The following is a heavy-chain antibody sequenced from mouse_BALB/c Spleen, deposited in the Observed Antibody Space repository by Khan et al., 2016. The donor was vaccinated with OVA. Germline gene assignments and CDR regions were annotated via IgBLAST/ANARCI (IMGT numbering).Heavy chain of an antibody. J-gene: IGHJ3*01. CDR1: GYTFNSYY. CDR2: INPSNGGN. Sequence: VQLQESGAELVKTGASVKLSCKASGYTFNSYYMYWVKQSPAQGLEWIGVINPSNGGNTFNEKFKSKATLTVDKSSSTAYMQLGRLTSEDSAVYYCGRSGYGSFAYWGQGTLVTVSA. D-gene: IGHD2-2*01. CDR3: GRSGYGSFAY. V-gene: IGHV1S81*02.